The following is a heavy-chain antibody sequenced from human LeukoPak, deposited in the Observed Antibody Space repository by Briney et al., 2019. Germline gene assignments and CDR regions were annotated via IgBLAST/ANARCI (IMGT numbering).Heavy chain of an antibody. CDR2: ISGSGGST. J-gene: IGHJ3*02. V-gene: IGHV3-23*01. Sequence: GGSLRLSCAASGFTFSSYAMSWVRQAPGKGLEWVSAISGSGGSTHYADSVKGQFTISRDNSKNTLYLQMNSLRAEDTAVYYCAKDINSSGWDHDAFDIWGQGTMVTVSS. CDR3: AKDINSSGWDHDAFDI. CDR1: GFTFSSYA. D-gene: IGHD6-19*01.